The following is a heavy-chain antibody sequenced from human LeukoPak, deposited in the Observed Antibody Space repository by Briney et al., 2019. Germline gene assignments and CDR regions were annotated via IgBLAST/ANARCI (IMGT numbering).Heavy chain of an antibody. V-gene: IGHV1-69*05. J-gene: IGHJ6*03. Sequence: GASVKVSCKASGGTFGSYAISWVRQAPGQGLEWMGGIIPIFGTANYAQKFQGRVTITTDESTSTAYMELSSLRSEDTAVYYCARANDCWSGYSNMDVWGKGTTVTVSS. D-gene: IGHD3-3*01. CDR3: ARANDCWSGYSNMDV. CDR1: GGTFGSYA. CDR2: IIPIFGTA.